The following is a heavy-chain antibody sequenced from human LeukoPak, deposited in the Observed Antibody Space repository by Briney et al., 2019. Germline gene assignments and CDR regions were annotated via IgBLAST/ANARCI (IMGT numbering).Heavy chain of an antibody. CDR2: ISDTGRKR. V-gene: IGHV3-23*01. CDR3: AKDHDNGDYYYYFDS. Sequence: GGSLRLSCVASGFSFDTYAMSWVRQPPGKGLEWVSGISDTGRKRHYTDSVKGRFTISRDNSKNTLHLQINSLRAEDTALYFCAKDHDNGDYYYYFDSWGQGTLVTVSS. J-gene: IGHJ4*02. CDR1: GFSFDTYA. D-gene: IGHD2-21*02.